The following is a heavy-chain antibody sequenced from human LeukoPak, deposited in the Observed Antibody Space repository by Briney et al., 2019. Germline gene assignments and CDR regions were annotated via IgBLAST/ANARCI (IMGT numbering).Heavy chain of an antibody. D-gene: IGHD3-22*01. V-gene: IGHV4-59*01. Sequence: SETLSLTCTVSGGSISSYYWSWIRQPPGKGLEWIGHIYYSGSTNYNPSLKSRVTISVDTSNNQFSLKLSSVTAADTAVYYCARDTSGYRRGSFDYWGQGTLVTVSS. J-gene: IGHJ4*02. CDR3: ARDTSGYRRGSFDY. CDR2: IYYSGST. CDR1: GGSISSYY.